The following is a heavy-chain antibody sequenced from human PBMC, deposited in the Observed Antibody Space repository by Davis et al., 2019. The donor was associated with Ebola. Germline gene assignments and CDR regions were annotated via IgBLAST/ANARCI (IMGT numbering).Heavy chain of an antibody. CDR3: ARSRRCSGESCHSEGFDS. Sequence: SETLSLTCAVYGGSFSGYTWSWIRQPPGKGLEWVGEINRSGGTNYNPSLKSRVTGSVDTSKNQFSLKVSSVTATDTAVYYCARSRRCSGESCHSEGFDSWGQGTLVIVSS. D-gene: IGHD2-15*01. V-gene: IGHV4-34*01. CDR2: INRSGGT. J-gene: IGHJ4*02. CDR1: GGSFSGYT.